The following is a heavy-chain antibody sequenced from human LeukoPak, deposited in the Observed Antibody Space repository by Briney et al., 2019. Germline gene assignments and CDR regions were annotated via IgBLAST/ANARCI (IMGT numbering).Heavy chain of an antibody. D-gene: IGHD5-24*01. J-gene: IGHJ4*02. CDR1: GFTFDDYA. CDR3: AKSAAKRWLQLYFDF. CDR2: ISWNSGSI. Sequence: GRSLRLSCAASGFTFDDYAMHWVRQAPGKGLEWVSGISWNSGSIGYADSVKGRFTISRDNGKNSLYLQMNSLRAEDTALYYCAKSAAKRWLQLYFDFWGQGTLVTVSS. V-gene: IGHV3-9*01.